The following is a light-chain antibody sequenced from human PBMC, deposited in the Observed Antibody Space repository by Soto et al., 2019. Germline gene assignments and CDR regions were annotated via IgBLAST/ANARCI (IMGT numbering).Light chain of an antibody. Sequence: NFMLTQPHSVSESPGETVTISCTRSNGSIASNYVQWYQQRPGSAPTTVIYEDIERPFRVPDRFSGSIDGSSNSASLTISGLRTEDEADYYCQSYDGSNHVVFGGGTKLTVL. CDR3: QSYDGSNHVV. J-gene: IGLJ2*01. CDR2: EDI. V-gene: IGLV6-57*04. CDR1: NGSIASNY.